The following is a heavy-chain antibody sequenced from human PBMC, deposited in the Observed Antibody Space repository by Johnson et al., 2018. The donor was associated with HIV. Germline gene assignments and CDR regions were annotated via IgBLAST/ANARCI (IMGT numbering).Heavy chain of an antibody. Sequence: QVPSLESAGGVLQPGRSLRLSCSASGFTFCRYDMHWVRQAPGKGLEWVAVISYDGSNKYYADSVKGRFTISRDNSKNTLYLQMNSLRAEDTAVYYCARSPRIVVVVAATVGHAFDIWGQGTMVTVSS. CDR1: GFTFCRYD. V-gene: IGHV3-30-3*01. D-gene: IGHD2-15*01. CDR3: ARSPRIVVVVAATVGHAFDI. J-gene: IGHJ3*02. CDR2: ISYDGSNK.